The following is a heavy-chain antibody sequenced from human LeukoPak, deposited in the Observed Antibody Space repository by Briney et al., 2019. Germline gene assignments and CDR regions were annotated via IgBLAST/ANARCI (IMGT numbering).Heavy chain of an antibody. J-gene: IGHJ6*03. CDR1: GFTFDGYA. CDR3: ARVVVVVAATPTYYYMDV. Sequence: GGSLRLSCTASGFTFDGYAMHWVRQAPGKGLEWVSGISWDGGSIGYADSVKGPFTISRDNAKNSLYLQMNSLRAEDTAVYYCARVVVVVAATPTYYYMDVWGRGTTVTVSS. V-gene: IGHV3-9*01. CDR2: ISWDGGSI. D-gene: IGHD2-15*01.